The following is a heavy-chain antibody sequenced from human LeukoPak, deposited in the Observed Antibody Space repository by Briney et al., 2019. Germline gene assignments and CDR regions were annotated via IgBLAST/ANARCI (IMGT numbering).Heavy chain of an antibody. CDR3: ARVGEYIAVAGTGDWFDP. J-gene: IGHJ5*02. Sequence: ASVKVSCKASGYTFTGYYMHWVRQAPGQGLEWMGWINPNRGGTNHAQKFQGRVTMTRDTSISTAYMELSRLRSDDTAVYYCARVGEYIAVAGTGDWFDPWGQGTLVTVSS. CDR2: INPNRGGT. CDR1: GYTFTGYY. D-gene: IGHD6-19*01. V-gene: IGHV1-2*02.